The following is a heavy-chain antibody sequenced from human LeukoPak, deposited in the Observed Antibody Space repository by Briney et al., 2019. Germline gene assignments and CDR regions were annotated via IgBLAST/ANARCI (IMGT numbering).Heavy chain of an antibody. D-gene: IGHD3-10*01. CDR1: GGSISSYY. CDR2: IYYSGST. J-gene: IGHJ4*02. Sequence: SETLSLTCTVSGGSISSYYWSWIRQPPGKGLEWIGYIYYSGSTNYNPSLKSRVTISVDTSKNQFSLKLSSVTAADTAVYYCARERYGSRYNDYWGQGTLVTVSS. V-gene: IGHV4-59*01. CDR3: ARERYGSRYNDY.